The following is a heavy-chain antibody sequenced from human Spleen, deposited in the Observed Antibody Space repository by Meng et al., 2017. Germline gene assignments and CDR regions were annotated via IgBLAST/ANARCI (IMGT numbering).Heavy chain of an antibody. CDR3: SRGPTTRAHDFDY. CDR2: INDGEST. Sequence: QVQLHPCGADMLKPSDSLYVTCEVSGWTFTEYYRSWIRQPPGKGLEWIGEINDGESTTYNPYLERRATISVDTSQNNLSLKLSSVTAADSAVYYCSRGPTTRAHDFDYWGQGTLVTVSS. CDR1: GWTFTEYY. J-gene: IGHJ4*02. D-gene: IGHD4-11*01. V-gene: IGHV4-34*01.